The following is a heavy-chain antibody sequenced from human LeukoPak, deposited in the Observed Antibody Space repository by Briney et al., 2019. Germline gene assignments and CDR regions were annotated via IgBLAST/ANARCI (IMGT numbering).Heavy chain of an antibody. V-gene: IGHV3-23*01. CDR2: ISGSGGST. D-gene: IGHD6-19*01. Sequence: GGSLRLSCAASGFTFSSYAMSWVRQAPGKGLEWVSAISGSGGSTYYADSVKGRFTISRDNSKNTLYLQMNGLRAEDTAVYYCAKLRYSSGLGDYWGQGTLVTVSS. J-gene: IGHJ4*02. CDR1: GFTFSSYA. CDR3: AKLRYSSGLGDY.